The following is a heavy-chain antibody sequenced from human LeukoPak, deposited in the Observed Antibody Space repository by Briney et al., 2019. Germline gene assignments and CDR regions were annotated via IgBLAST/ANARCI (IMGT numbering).Heavy chain of an antibody. Sequence: PSETLSLTCTVSGGSISSGGYYWSWIRQHPGKGLEWIGYIYYGGSTYYNPSLKSRVTISVDTSKNQFSLKLSSVTAADTAVYYCARDTTYGSEYYFDYWGQGTLVTVSS. V-gene: IGHV4-31*03. D-gene: IGHD3-10*01. CDR2: IYYGGST. J-gene: IGHJ4*02. CDR1: GGSISSGGYY. CDR3: ARDTTYGSEYYFDY.